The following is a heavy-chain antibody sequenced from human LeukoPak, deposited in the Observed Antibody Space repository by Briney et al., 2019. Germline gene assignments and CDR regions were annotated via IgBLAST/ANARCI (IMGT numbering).Heavy chain of an antibody. CDR3: AKGGVRGVIVVLSY. V-gene: IGHV3-53*05. D-gene: IGHD3-10*01. CDR1: GFTVSGNY. CDR2: IYSGGST. J-gene: IGHJ4*02. Sequence: PGGSLRLSCAASGFTVSGNYMSWVRQAPGKGLEWVSVIYSGGSTYYADSVKGRFTISRDNSKNTLYLQMNSLRAEDTAVYYCAKGGVRGVIVVLSYWGQGTLVTVSS.